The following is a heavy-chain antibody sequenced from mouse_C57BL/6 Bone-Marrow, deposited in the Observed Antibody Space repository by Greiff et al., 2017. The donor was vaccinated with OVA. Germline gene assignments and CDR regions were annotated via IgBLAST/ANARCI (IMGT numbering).Heavy chain of an antibody. CDR1: SFAFMASA. J-gene: IGHJ2*01. V-gene: IGHV1-49*01. CDR2: FTMYSDAT. Sequence: LQQSGAELVRPGSSVKLSCKDSSFAFMASAMHWVKQRPGHGLEWIGSFTMYSDATEYSENFKGKATLTANTSSSTAYMELSSLTSEDSAVYYCASLGGSTGDYWGQVTTLTVSS. CDR3: ASLGGSTGDY. D-gene: IGHD1-1*01.